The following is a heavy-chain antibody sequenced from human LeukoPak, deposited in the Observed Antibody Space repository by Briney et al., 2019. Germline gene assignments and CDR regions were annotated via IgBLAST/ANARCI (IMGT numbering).Heavy chain of an antibody. CDR1: GGSFGRYA. D-gene: IGHD5-18*01. CDR3: ARSQGYSYGSSY. Sequence: SVKVSCKAPGGSFGRYAVSWVRQAPGQGLEWMGGIVPILGTANYARKFQGRVTITADDSTGTAYMELTSLRSSDTAVYYCARSQGYSYGSSYWGQGTLVTVSS. V-gene: IGHV1-69*13. J-gene: IGHJ4*02. CDR2: IVPILGTA.